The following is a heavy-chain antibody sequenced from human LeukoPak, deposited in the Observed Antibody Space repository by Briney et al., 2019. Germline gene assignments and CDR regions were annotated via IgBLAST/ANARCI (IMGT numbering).Heavy chain of an antibody. V-gene: IGHV3-72*01. D-gene: IGHD3-22*01. CDR2: TRNKANSYTT. J-gene: IGHJ4*02. CDR1: GFTFSDHY. CDR3: ASTRKTYYDSGGYHFDY. Sequence: GGSLRLSCAASGFTFSDHYMDWVRQAPGKGLEWVGRTRNKANSYTTEYAASVKGRFTISRDDSKNSLYLQMNSLKTEDTAVYYCASTRKTYYDSGGYHFDYWGQGTLVTVSS.